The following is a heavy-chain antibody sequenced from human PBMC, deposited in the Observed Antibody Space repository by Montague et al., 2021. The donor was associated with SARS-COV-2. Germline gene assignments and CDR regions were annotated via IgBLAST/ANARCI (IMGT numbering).Heavy chain of an antibody. CDR3: ARDLSRAFCEGDSCYSENWFAP. Sequence: SETLSLTCTVSGDSITRYYWTWIRQSPGQGLEWIGYVYFPGSVKXSPSLNRRVSMSIDTSKNQFSLELTSVTAADTAIYYCARDLSRAFCEGDSCYSENWFAPGGQGTLVTVSS. D-gene: IGHD2-21*01. J-gene: IGHJ5*02. CDR2: VYFPGSV. CDR1: GDSITRYY. V-gene: IGHV4-59*01.